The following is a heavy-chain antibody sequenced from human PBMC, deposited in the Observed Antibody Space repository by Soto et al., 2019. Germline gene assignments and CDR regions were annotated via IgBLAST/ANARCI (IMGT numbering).Heavy chain of an antibody. J-gene: IGHJ6*02. CDR3: ARVRRDSVVRSITGATLPYYYGMDV. D-gene: IGHD1-20*01. CDR1: GDSVPSNSAA. Sequence: SQTLSLTCAISGDSVPSNSAALNWIRQSPSRGLEWLGRTYYRSKWYNDYAVSVKSRITINPDTSKNQFSLQLNSVTPEDTAVYYSARVRRDSVVRSITGATLPYYYGMDVCGQGTTVTVSS. CDR2: TYYRSKWYN. V-gene: IGHV6-1*01.